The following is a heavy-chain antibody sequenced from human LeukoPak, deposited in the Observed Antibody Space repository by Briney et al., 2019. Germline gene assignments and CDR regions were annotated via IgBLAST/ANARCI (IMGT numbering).Heavy chain of an antibody. CDR2: IYYSGST. Sequence: SGTLSLTCTVSGGSISSYYWSWIRQPPGKGLEWIGYIYYSGSTNYNPSLKSRVTISVDTSKNQFSLKLSSVTAADTAVYYCARALFSYYGMDVWGQGTTVTVSS. CDR3: ARALFSYYGMDV. J-gene: IGHJ6*02. CDR1: GGSISSYY. V-gene: IGHV4-59*01.